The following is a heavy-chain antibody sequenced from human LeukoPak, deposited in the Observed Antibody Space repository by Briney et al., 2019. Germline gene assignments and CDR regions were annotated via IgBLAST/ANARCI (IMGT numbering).Heavy chain of an antibody. D-gene: IGHD2-15*01. Sequence: GGSLRLSCAASGFTFSSYWMSWVRQAPGKGLEWVAVISDDGNNQYYVDSVRGRFTISRDNPKNTLYLQMDSLRAEDTAVYYCAGGLLGCRGGSCYPTDYWGQGTLVTVSS. CDR2: ISDDGNNQ. V-gene: IGHV3-30*03. J-gene: IGHJ4*02. CDR3: AGGLLGCRGGSCYPTDY. CDR1: GFTFSSYW.